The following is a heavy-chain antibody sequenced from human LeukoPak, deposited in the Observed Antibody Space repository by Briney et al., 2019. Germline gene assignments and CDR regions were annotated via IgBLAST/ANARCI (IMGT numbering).Heavy chain of an antibody. CDR2: INPNSGGT. CDR1: GYTFTCYY. Sequence: GASVTVSCKASGYTFTCYYMHWVRQAPGQGLEWMGWINPNSGGTNYAQKFQGRVTMTRDTSISTAYMELSRLRSDDTAVYYCARILTGPDPYYFDYWGQGTLVTVSS. V-gene: IGHV1-2*02. CDR3: ARILTGPDPYYFDY. D-gene: IGHD3-9*01. J-gene: IGHJ4*02.